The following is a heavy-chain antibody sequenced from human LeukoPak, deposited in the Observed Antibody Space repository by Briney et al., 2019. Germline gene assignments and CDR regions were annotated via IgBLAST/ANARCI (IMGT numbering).Heavy chain of an antibody. CDR2: IYHTGST. CDR1: GYSISSGYY. Sequence: SETLSLTSTVSGYSISSGYYWGWIRQSPGKGLEWIGSIYHTGSTYYNPSLKSRLTISVDTSKNQFSLKLSSVTAADTAVYYCAKTRDDLLVGHIDYWGQGTLVTVSS. V-gene: IGHV4-38-2*02. J-gene: IGHJ4*02. D-gene: IGHD3/OR15-3a*01. CDR3: AKTRDDLLVGHIDY.